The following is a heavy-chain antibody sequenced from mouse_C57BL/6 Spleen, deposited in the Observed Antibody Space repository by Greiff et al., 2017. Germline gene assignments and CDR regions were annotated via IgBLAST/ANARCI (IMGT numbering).Heavy chain of an antibody. D-gene: IGHD4-1*01. V-gene: IGHV1-72*01. J-gene: IGHJ1*03. CDR3: ARGLTANWDDWYFDV. CDR1: GYTFTSYW. CDR2: IDPNSGGT. Sequence: QVQLQQPGAELVKPGASVKLSCKASGYTFTSYWMHWVKQRPGRGLEWIGRIDPNSGGTKYNEKFKSKATLTVDKPSSTAYMQLSSLTSEDSAVYYCARGLTANWDDWYFDVWGTGTTVTVSS.